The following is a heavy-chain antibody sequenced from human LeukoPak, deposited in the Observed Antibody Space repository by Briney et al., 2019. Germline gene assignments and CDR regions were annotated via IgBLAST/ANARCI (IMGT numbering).Heavy chain of an antibody. CDR1: GYTFTGYY. Sequence: ASVKVSCKASGYTFTGYYMHWVRQAPGQGLEWMGWINPNSGGTNYAQKFQGRVTMTRDTSISTAYMELSRLRSDDTAVYYCAREAVPQVYYDSSGYYIDPWGQGTLVTVSS. D-gene: IGHD3-22*01. CDR3: AREAVPQVYYDSSGYYIDP. J-gene: IGHJ5*02. CDR2: INPNSGGT. V-gene: IGHV1-2*02.